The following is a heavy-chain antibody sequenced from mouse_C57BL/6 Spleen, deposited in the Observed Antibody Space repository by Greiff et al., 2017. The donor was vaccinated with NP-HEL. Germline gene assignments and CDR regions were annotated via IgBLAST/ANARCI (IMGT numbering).Heavy chain of an antibody. CDR2: ISYSGST. Sequence: EVKLVESGPGLAKPSQTLSLTCSVTGYSITSDYWNWIRKFPGNKLEYMGYISYSGSTYYNPSLKSRISITRDTSKNQYYLQLNSVTTEDTATYYCARSYYTLYYAMDYWGQGTSVTVSS. CDR3: ARSYYTLYYAMDY. V-gene: IGHV3-8*01. CDR1: GYSITSDY. J-gene: IGHJ4*01. D-gene: IGHD2-12*01.